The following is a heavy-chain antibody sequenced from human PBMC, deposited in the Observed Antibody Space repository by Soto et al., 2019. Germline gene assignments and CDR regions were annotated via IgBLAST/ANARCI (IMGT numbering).Heavy chain of an antibody. J-gene: IGHJ4*02. D-gene: IGHD3-22*01. CDR2: IYYSGST. CDR1: GGSISSYY. CDR3: ARDAPSNYDSSGYAPYYFDY. V-gene: IGHV4-59*01. Sequence: LSLTCTVSGGSISSYYWSWIRQPPGRGLEWIGYIYYSGSTNYNPSLKSRVTISVDTSKNQFSLKLSSVTAADTAVYYCARDAPSNYDSSGYAPYYFDYWGQGTLVTVSS.